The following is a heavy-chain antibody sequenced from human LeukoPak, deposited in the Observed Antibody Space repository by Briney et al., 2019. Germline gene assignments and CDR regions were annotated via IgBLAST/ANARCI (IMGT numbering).Heavy chain of an antibody. CDR3: ARTRRGSASGWYLDY. J-gene: IGHJ4*02. V-gene: IGHV4-30-2*01. D-gene: IGHD6-19*01. CDR1: GGSISSGGYS. CDR2: IHHSAGT. Sequence: PSETLSLTCAVSGGSISSGGYSWSWIRQPPGKGLEWIGEIHHSAGTNYNPSLKSRAIISVDTFKNQFSLRINSMTGADTATYFCARTRRGSASGWYLDYWGRGTLVTVSS.